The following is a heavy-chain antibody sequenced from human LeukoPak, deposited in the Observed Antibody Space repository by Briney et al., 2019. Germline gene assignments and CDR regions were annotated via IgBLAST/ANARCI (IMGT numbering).Heavy chain of an antibody. CDR3: AGYGEYWDWYFDL. CDR2: INPSSGGT. D-gene: IGHD4-17*01. J-gene: IGHJ2*01. CDR1: GYTFTDYY. V-gene: IGHV1-2*02. Sequence: GASVKVSCKASGYTFTDYYLHWVRQAPGQGLEWMGWINPSSGGTKYAQQFQGRVTMTRDTSISIAYMELSRLRSDDTAVYYCAGYGEYWDWYFDLWGRGTPVTVSP.